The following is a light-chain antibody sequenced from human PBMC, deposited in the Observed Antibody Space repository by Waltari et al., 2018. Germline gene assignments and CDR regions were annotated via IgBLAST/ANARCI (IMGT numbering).Light chain of an antibody. V-gene: IGKV3-15*01. Sequence: EVLMTQSPATLSVPPGERVTLSCRASQSVSTNLAWYQQKPGQAPRLLIYGASARATNVSARFSGGGSGTEFILDISSLQSEDFGVYYCHQYNNWPPYTFGQGTKLEIK. CDR1: QSVSTN. J-gene: IGKJ2*01. CDR3: HQYNNWPPYT. CDR2: GAS.